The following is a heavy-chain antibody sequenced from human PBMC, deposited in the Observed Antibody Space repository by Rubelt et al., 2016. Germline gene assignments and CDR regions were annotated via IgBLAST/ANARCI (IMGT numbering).Heavy chain of an antibody. D-gene: IGHD2-2*01. V-gene: IGHV3-15*01. CDR1: GFTFSNAW. Sequence: EVQLVESGGGLVKPGGSLRLSCAASGFTFSNAWMSWVRQAPGKGLEWVGRIKSKTDGGTTDYAAPVKGRFTISRDDSKNTLYLQMNSLKTEDTAVYYCTTDGVEVVPAAMESYYYYGMDVWGQGTTVTVSS. CDR3: TTDGVEVVPAAMESYYYYGMDV. J-gene: IGHJ6*02. CDR2: IKSKTDGGTT.